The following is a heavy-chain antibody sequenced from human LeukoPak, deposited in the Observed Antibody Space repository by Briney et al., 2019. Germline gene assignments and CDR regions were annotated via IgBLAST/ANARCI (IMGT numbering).Heavy chain of an antibody. Sequence: SETLSLTCTVSGYSISSGYYWGWIRQPPGKGLEWIGSIYHSGSTYYNPSLKSRVTISVDTSENQFSLKLSSVTAADTAVYYCARDTSSGEEKAFDIWGQGTMVTVSS. J-gene: IGHJ3*02. D-gene: IGHD3-10*01. V-gene: IGHV4-38-2*02. CDR2: IYHSGST. CDR1: GYSISSGYY. CDR3: ARDTSSGEEKAFDI.